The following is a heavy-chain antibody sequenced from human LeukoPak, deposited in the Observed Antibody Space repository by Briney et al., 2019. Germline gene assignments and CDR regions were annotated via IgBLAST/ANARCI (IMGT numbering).Heavy chain of an antibody. Sequence: ASVKVSCKASGYTFTGYYMHWVRQAPGQGLEWMGWINPNSGGTNYAQKFQGWVTITRDTSISTAYMELSRLRSDDTAVYYCAREGRYYDSSGDGGNFDYWGQGTLVTVSS. CDR2: INPNSGGT. CDR3: AREGRYYDSSGDGGNFDY. V-gene: IGHV1-2*04. D-gene: IGHD3-22*01. CDR1: GYTFTGYY. J-gene: IGHJ4*02.